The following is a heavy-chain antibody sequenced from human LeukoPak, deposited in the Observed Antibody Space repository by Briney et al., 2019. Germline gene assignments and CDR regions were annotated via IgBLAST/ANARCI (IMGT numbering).Heavy chain of an antibody. V-gene: IGHV3-30*18. Sequence: GGSLLLSCAASGFTFSSYGMHWVRQAPGKGLEWVAVISSDGSNKYYADSVKGRFTISRDSSKNTLDLQMNSLRAEDTAVYHCAKDSRGGHYDIDYWGQGTMVTVSS. J-gene: IGHJ4*02. CDR2: ISSDGSNK. D-gene: IGHD3-9*01. CDR3: AKDSRGGHYDIDY. CDR1: GFTFSSYG.